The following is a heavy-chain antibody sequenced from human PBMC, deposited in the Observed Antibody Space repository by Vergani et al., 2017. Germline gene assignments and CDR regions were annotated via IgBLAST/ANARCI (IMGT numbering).Heavy chain of an antibody. CDR1: GFTFSSYA. V-gene: IGHV3-30-3*01. J-gene: IGHJ6*02. D-gene: IGHD3-10*01. CDR2: ISYDGSNK. CDR3: ARELWFGELLAGQYYYYYGMDV. Sequence: QVQLVESGGGVVQPGRSLRLSCAASGFTFSSYAMHWVRQAPGKGLEWVAVISYDGSNKYYADSVKGRFTISRDNSKNTLYLQMNSLRAEDTAVYYCARELWFGELLAGQYYYYYGMDVWGQGP.